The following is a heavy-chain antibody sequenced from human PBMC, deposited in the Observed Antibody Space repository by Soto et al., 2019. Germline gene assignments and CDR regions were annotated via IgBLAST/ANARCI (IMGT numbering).Heavy chain of an antibody. CDR3: AKDMYSSGWYRDYFDY. CDR2: ISGSGGST. D-gene: IGHD6-19*01. Sequence: GGSLRLSCAASGFTFSSYAMSWVRQAPGKGLEWVSAISGSGGSTYHADSVKGRFTISRDNSKNTLYLQMNSLRAEDTAVYYCAKDMYSSGWYRDYFDYWGQGTLVTVSS. CDR1: GFTFSSYA. V-gene: IGHV3-23*01. J-gene: IGHJ4*02.